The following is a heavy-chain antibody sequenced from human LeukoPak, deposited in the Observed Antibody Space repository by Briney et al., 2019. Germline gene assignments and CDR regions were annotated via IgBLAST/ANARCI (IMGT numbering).Heavy chain of an antibody. J-gene: IGHJ5*02. CDR1: GYTFTHYY. Sequence: GASVKVSCKASGYTFTHYYMHWVRQAPGQGLEWMGWISPNSGGTNYAQKFQGRVTMTRDTSISTAYMELSRLRSDDTAVYYCARLEGRNWFDPWGQGTLVTVSS. V-gene: IGHV1-2*02. D-gene: IGHD3-3*01. CDR2: ISPNSGGT. CDR3: ARLEGRNWFDP.